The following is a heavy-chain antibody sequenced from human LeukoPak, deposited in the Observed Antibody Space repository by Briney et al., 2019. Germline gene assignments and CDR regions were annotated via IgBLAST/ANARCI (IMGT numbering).Heavy chain of an antibody. V-gene: IGHV1-24*01. CDR2: FDPEDGET. CDR3: ATDGSSSWYSSSLRS. J-gene: IGHJ4*02. CDR1: GYTLTELS. D-gene: IGHD6-13*01. Sequence: GASVKVSCKVSGYTLTELSMHWERQAPGKGLEWMGGFDPEDGETIYAQKFQGRVTMTEDTSTDTAYMELSSLRSEDTAVYYCATDGSSSWYSSSLRSWGQGTLVTVSS.